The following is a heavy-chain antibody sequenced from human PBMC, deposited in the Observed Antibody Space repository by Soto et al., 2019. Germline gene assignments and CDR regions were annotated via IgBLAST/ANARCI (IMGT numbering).Heavy chain of an antibody. D-gene: IGHD3-10*01. CDR2: ISTNNGNT. CDR3: AISVRGPLDV. Sequence: ASVKVSCKASGYTFASYGITWVRQTPGQGLEWMGWISTNNGNTNCAQKFQGRVTMTTDTSTNTAFMELRSLRSDDTAMFYCAISVRGPLDVWGQGTTVTVSS. CDR1: GYTFASYG. J-gene: IGHJ6*02. V-gene: IGHV1-18*01.